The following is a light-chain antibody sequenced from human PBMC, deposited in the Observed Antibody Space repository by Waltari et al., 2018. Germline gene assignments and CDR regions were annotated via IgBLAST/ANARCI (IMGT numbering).Light chain of an antibody. CDR2: GTS. CDR3: QQYDGEVVT. Sequence: ELVLTQSPGTLSLSPGERATLSGRASQSVTSISLTWYQKKVGQAPRPLIYGTSSRATGIPARFSGSGYGTEFTLTISRLEPEDFAVYYCQQYDGEVVTFGGGTKVEI. J-gene: IGKJ4*01. CDR1: QSVTSIS. V-gene: IGKV3-20*01.